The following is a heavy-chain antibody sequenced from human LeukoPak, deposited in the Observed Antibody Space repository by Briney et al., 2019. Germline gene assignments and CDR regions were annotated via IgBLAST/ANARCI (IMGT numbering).Heavy chain of an antibody. Sequence: GGSLRLSCVASGLTLSSYSMNWVRQAPGKGLERVSSVSGDGGYIYYADSMKGRVTISRDNAKNSLYLQMNSLRVEDTAVYYCASRKNRGIDNWGQGTLVTVSS. D-gene: IGHD2/OR15-2a*01. J-gene: IGHJ4*02. CDR2: VSGDGGYI. CDR1: GLTLSSYS. V-gene: IGHV3-21*06. CDR3: ASRKNRGIDN.